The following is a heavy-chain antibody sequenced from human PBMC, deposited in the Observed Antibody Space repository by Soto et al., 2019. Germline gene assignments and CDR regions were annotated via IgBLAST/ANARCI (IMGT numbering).Heavy chain of an antibody. Sequence: EVQLLESGGGLAQPGASLRLSCAASGFTFSNYAMSWVRQAPGKGLEWVSSITGSGDYTYYADFVKGRFTISRDNSKNTLYLQMNSLRAGDTAVYYCAKARYFDSTGYLYYFDYWGQGTLITVSS. CDR1: GFTFSNYA. D-gene: IGHD3-22*01. J-gene: IGHJ4*02. CDR2: ITGSGDYT. CDR3: AKARYFDSTGYLYYFDY. V-gene: IGHV3-23*01.